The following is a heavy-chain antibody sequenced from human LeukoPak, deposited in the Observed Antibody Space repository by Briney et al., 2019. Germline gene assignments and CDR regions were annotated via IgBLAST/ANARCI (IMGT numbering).Heavy chain of an antibody. CDR1: GGSISSSSYY. CDR2: IYYSGGT. J-gene: IGHJ4*02. V-gene: IGHV4-39*01. CDR3: ASSSPGVPY. Sequence: SETLSLTCTVSGGSISSSSYYWGWIRQPPGKGLEWIGSIYYSGGTYYNPSLKSRVTISVDTSKNQFSLKLSSVTAADTAVYYCASSSPGVPYWGQGTLVTVSS. D-gene: IGHD3-10*01.